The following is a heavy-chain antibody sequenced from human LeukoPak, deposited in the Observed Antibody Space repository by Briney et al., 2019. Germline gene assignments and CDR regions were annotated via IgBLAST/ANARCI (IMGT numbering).Heavy chain of an antibody. Sequence: ASVKLSCKASGYTFTSYGVSWVRRAPGQGLEWMGWISTYNGHTNYAQKLQDRVTMTTDTSTSTAYMELRSLRSDDTAVYYCARDPVTYNYDSSGHPSANWFDPWGQGTLVTVSS. CDR1: GYTFTSYG. J-gene: IGHJ5*02. V-gene: IGHV1-18*01. CDR3: ARDPVTYNYDSSGHPSANWFDP. CDR2: ISTYNGHT. D-gene: IGHD3-22*01.